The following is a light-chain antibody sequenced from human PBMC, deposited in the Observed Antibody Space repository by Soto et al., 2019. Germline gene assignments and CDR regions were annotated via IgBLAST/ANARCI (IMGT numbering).Light chain of an antibody. CDR3: QHFYPTPPVT. J-gene: IGKJ5*01. V-gene: IGKV1-39*01. Sequence: DIQLTQSPSSLSASVGDRVTITCRASQSISNSLNWYQQRPGRAPKLLIYAASTLQSGVPSRFSGSGSGTDFTLTISNLQPEDFATYYCQHFYPTPPVTFGQGTHGRL. CDR2: AAS. CDR1: QSISNS.